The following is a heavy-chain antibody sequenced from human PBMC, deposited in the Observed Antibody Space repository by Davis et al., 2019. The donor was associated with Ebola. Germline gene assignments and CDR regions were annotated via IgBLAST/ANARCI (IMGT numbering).Heavy chain of an antibody. V-gene: IGHV4-34*01. Sequence: SQTLSLTCAVYGGSFSGYYWSWIRQPPGKGLEWIGEINHSGSTNYNPPLKSRVTISVDTSKNQFSLKLSSVTAADTAVYYCASAPRAYYYGMDVWGQGTTVTVSS. CDR2: INHSGST. J-gene: IGHJ6*02. CDR1: GGSFSGYY. CDR3: ASAPRAYYYGMDV.